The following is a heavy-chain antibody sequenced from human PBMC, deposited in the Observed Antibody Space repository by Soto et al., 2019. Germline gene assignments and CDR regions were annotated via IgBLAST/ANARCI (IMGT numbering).Heavy chain of an antibody. CDR2: ISSSATII. CDR3: ARAVKQWLVGGDYYYYYMDV. Sequence: QVQLVESGGGLVKPGGSLRLSCEASGFTLSDYYMTWIRQAPGKGLEWISYISSSATIIYYADSVKGRFTISRDNAKTSLYLQMNSLRADDTAVYYCARAVKQWLVGGDYYYYYMDVWGKGTTVTVSS. CDR1: GFTLSDYY. J-gene: IGHJ6*03. V-gene: IGHV3-11*01. D-gene: IGHD6-19*01.